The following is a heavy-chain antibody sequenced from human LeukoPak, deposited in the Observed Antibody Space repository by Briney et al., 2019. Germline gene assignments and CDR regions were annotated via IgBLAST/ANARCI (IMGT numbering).Heavy chain of an antibody. CDR2: IYYSGST. V-gene: IGHV4-39*07. J-gene: IGHJ6*02. CDR3: AVVPAARTYYYGMDV. Sequence: SETLSLTCTVSGGSISSSSYYWGWIRQPPGKGLEWIGSIYYSGSTYYNPSLKSRVTISVDTSKNQFSLKLSSVTAADTAVYYCAVVPAARTYYYGMDVWGQGTTVTVSS. D-gene: IGHD2-2*01. CDR1: GGSISSSSYY.